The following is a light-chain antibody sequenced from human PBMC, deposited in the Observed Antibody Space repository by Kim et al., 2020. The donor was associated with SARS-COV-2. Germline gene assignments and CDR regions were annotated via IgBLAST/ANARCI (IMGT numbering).Light chain of an antibody. Sequence: SQGERATLSCSARQSVRSNSLAWYQQKPGQAPRLLIFGASSRATGISDRFSGSGSGTDFTLTISRLEPEDFAVYYCQQYGSSPRTFGQGTKVDIK. CDR2: GAS. CDR3: QQYGSSPRT. J-gene: IGKJ1*01. V-gene: IGKV3-20*01. CDR1: QSVRSNS.